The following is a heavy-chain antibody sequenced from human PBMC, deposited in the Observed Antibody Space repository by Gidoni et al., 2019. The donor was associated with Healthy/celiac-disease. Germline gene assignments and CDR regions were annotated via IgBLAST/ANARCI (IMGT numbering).Heavy chain of an antibody. D-gene: IGHD3-16*01. CDR2: IGTAGDT. V-gene: IGHV3-13*01. CDR3: AREGGNYGMDV. CDR1: GFTFSSYD. Sequence: EVQLVESGGGLVQPGGSLRLSCAASGFTFSSYDMHWVRQATGKGREWVSAIGTAGDTYYPGSVKGRFTISRENAKNSLYLQMNSLRAGDTAVYYCAREGGNYGMDVWGQGTTVTVSS. J-gene: IGHJ6*02.